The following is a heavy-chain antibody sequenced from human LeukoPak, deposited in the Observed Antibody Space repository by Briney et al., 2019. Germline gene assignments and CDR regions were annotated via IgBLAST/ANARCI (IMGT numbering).Heavy chain of an antibody. CDR3: ATKQWLAPPPDS. J-gene: IGHJ4*02. V-gene: IGHV3-74*01. CDR1: GFTFSKYC. CDR2: INTDGTVT. Sequence: GGSLRLSCAASGFTFSKYCMLWVRQAPGKGLESVSRINTDGTVTTYADSVKGRFTVSRDNADDTMFLQMNSVRDEDTAVYYCATKQWLAPPPDSWGQGTPVTVSS. D-gene: IGHD6-19*01.